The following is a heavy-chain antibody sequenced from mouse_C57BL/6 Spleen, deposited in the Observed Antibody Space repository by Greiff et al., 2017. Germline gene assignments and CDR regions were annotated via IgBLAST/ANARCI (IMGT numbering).Heavy chain of an antibody. V-gene: IGHV14-2*01. J-gene: IGHJ2*01. CDR3: ARWGHQLDY. Sequence: EVQLKESGAELVKPGASVKLSCTASGFNIKDYYMHWVTQRTEQGLEWIGRIDPADGETTYAPKFQGKATITADTSSHTAYLQLSSLTSEDTAVYYCARWGHQLDYWGQGTTLTVSS. CDR1: GFNIKDYY. CDR2: IDPADGET. D-gene: IGHD2-12*01.